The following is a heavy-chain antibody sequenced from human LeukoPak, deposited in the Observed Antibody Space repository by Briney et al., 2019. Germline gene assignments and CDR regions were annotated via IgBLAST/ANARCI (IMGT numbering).Heavy chain of an antibody. Sequence: ASVKVSCKVSGYTLTELSMHWVRQAPRKGLEWMGGFDPEDGETIYAQKFQGRVTMTEDTSTDTAYMELSSLRSEDTAVYYCATDLPGNDAFDIWGQGTMVTVSS. J-gene: IGHJ3*02. CDR1: GYTLTELS. CDR2: FDPEDGET. CDR3: ATDLPGNDAFDI. D-gene: IGHD3-10*01. V-gene: IGHV1-24*01.